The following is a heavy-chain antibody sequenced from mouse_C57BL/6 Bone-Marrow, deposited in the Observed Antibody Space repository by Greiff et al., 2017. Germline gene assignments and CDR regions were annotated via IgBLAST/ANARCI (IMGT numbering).Heavy chain of an antibody. CDR1: GYAFSSYW. CDR2: IYPGDGDT. Sequence: QVQLQQSGAELVKPGASVKISCKASGYAFSSYWMNWVKQRPGKGLEWIGQIYPGDGDTNYNGKFKGKATLTADKSSSTAYMQLSSLTSEDSAVYFCAREDGYSLYWYFDVWGTGTTVTVSS. CDR3: AREDGYSLYWYFDV. J-gene: IGHJ1*03. V-gene: IGHV1-80*01. D-gene: IGHD2-3*01.